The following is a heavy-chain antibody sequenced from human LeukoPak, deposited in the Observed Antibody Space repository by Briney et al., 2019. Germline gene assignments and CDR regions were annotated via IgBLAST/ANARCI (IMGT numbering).Heavy chain of an antibody. D-gene: IGHD4-23*01. CDR2: ISDTGGDT. CDR1: GFTFTFYA. J-gene: IGHJ4*02. CDR3: VVGGSFSGGNCDSRLGDS. V-gene: IGHV3-23*01. Sequence: PGGSLRLSCAASGFTFTFYAMSWVRQTPEMRLEWVSAISDTGGDTYYADSVKGRFTISRDNSEGTLHLQMNSLRVEDTAVYYCVVGGSFSGGNCDSRLGDSWGQGTLVTVSS.